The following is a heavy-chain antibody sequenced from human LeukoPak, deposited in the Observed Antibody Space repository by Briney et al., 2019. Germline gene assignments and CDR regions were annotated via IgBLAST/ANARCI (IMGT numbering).Heavy chain of an antibody. CDR3: ALRKGREGLFDY. V-gene: IGHV1-69*05. Sequence: SVKVSCKASGGTFSSYAISWVRQAPGQGLEWMGGIIPIFGTANYAQKFQGRVTIPTDESTSTAYMELSSRRSEDTAVYYCALRKGREGLFDYWGQGTLVTVSS. CDR1: GGTFSSYA. J-gene: IGHJ4*02. D-gene: IGHD1-26*01. CDR2: IIPIFGTA.